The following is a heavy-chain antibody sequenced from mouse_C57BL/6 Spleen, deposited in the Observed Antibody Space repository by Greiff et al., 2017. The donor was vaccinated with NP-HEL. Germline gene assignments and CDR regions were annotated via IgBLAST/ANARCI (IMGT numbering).Heavy chain of an antibody. CDR3: ARGGLLPYFDY. V-gene: IGHV1-72*01. Sequence: QVQLQQSGAELVKPGASVKLSCKASGYTFTSYWMHWVKQRPGRGLGWIGRIDPNSGGTKYNEKFKSKATLTVDKPSSTAYMQLSSLTSEDSAVYYCARGGLLPYFDYWGQGTTLTVSS. CDR2: IDPNSGGT. D-gene: IGHD1-1*01. J-gene: IGHJ2*01. CDR1: GYTFTSYW.